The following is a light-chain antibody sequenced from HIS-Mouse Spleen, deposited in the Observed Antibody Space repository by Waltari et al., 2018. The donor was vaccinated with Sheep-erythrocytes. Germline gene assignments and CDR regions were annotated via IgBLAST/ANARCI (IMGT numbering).Light chain of an antibody. J-gene: IGLJ3*02. Sequence: SYELTQPPSVSVSPGQTASITCSGDKLGDKYACWYQQKPGQSPVLVIYQDSKRPSGVPARFSGSKSGNTASLTISGLQAEDEADYYCCSYAGSSTWVFGGGTKLTVL. CDR1: KLGDKY. V-gene: IGLV3-1*01. CDR3: CSYAGSSTWV. CDR2: QDS.